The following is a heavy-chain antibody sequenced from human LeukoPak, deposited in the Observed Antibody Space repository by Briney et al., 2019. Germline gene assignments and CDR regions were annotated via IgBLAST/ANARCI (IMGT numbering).Heavy chain of an antibody. V-gene: IGHV3-30*18. CDR3: AKDRSYDFRSGYFATPTHGMDV. CDR1: GFTFSSYG. D-gene: IGHD3-3*01. J-gene: IGHJ6*02. CDR2: ISYDGSNK. Sequence: GRSLRLSCAASGFTFSSYGMHWVRQAPGKGLEWVAVISYDGSNKYYADSVKGRFTISRDNSKNTLYLQMNSLRAEDTAVYYCAKDRSYDFRSGYFATPTHGMDVWGQGTTVTVSS.